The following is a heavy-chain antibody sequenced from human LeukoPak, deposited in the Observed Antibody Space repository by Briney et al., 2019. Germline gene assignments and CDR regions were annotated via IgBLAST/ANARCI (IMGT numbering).Heavy chain of an antibody. Sequence: GASVKVSCKASGYTFTGYYMHWVRQAPGQGLEWMGWINPNSGGTNYAQKFQGRVTMTRDTSISTAYMELSRLRSDGTAVYYCAREEDYDILTGYLRGRGKKSFGMDVWGQGTTVTVSS. V-gene: IGHV1-2*02. CDR1: GYTFTGYY. CDR2: INPNSGGT. D-gene: IGHD3-9*01. CDR3: AREEDYDILTGYLRGRGKKSFGMDV. J-gene: IGHJ6*02.